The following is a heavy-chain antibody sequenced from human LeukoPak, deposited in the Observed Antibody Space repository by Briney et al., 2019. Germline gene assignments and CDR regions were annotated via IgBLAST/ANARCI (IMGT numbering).Heavy chain of an antibody. CDR1: GGSISSYY. Sequence: ETLSLTCTVSGGSISSYYWSWIRQPPGKGLEWIGYIYYSGSTNYNPSLKSRVTISVDTSKNQFSLKLSSVTAADTAVYYCARGSFWSGYYLWFDPWGQGALVTVSS. J-gene: IGHJ5*02. D-gene: IGHD3-3*01. CDR2: IYYSGST. CDR3: ARGSFWSGYYLWFDP. V-gene: IGHV4-59*01.